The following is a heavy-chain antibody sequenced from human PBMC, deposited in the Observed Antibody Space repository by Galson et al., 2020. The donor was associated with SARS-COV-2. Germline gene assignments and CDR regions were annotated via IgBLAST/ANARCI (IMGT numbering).Heavy chain of an antibody. CDR2: IPWHDDK. J-gene: IGHJ6*02. CDR3: ARIRLLWFGGFNGMEV. V-gene: IGHV2-70*01. D-gene: IGHD3-10*01. CDR1: GYSLSTSEMS. Sequence: SGPTLVKLTQTLTLTCTISGYSLSTSEMSVSWIHQPPGKALEWHAHIPWHDDKYYSTSLKTRLTNSKDTSKNHVVLTMTNMDPVDTATYYWARIRLLWFGGFNGMEVWGQGTTDTISS.